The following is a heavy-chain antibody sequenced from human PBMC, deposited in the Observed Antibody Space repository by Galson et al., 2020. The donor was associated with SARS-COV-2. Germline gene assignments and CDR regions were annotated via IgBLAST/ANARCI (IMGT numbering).Heavy chain of an antibody. CDR3: ARDGQSSSGWAFDY. J-gene: IGHJ4*02. D-gene: IGHD6-19*01. CDR2: IFYDGSDK. Sequence: SCAASGFTFKSHAMHWVRQAPGKGLEWVAQIFYDGSDKYYVDSVKGRFTISRDDSENTVYLQMNNLRAEDTAVYYCARDGQSSSGWAFDYWGRGTLVTVSS. V-gene: IGHV3-33*01. CDR1: GFTFKSHA.